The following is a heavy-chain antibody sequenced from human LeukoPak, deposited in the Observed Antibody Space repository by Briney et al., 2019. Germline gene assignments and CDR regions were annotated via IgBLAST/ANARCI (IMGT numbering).Heavy chain of an antibody. CDR2: IHPNDGST. Sequence: GASVKVSCKTSLYTFNIYYVQWVRQAPGQGLEWMGVIHPNDGSTTYAHRVQGRIIMTSNTSSSTINMELSRLRSVDTAVYYCARGDIDHWGQGTLVTVSS. CDR3: ARGDIDH. V-gene: IGHV1-46*02. CDR1: LYTFNIYY. J-gene: IGHJ5*02. D-gene: IGHD2-15*01.